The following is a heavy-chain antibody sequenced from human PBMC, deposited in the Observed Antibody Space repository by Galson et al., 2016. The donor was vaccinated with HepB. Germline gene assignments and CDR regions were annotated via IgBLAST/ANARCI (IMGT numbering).Heavy chain of an antibody. J-gene: IGHJ6*04. CDR1: GFTFGSYE. CDR2: ISFDGSGE. V-gene: IGHV3-33*01. CDR3: ARDPPGSDYGLDV. Sequence: SLRLSCATSGFTFGSYEMHWVRQPPGKGLEWVAIISFDGSGEKYADSVKGRFTISRDNFRNTLFLQMSSLRVEDTAVYYCARDPPGSDYGLDVWGKGTTVTVSS.